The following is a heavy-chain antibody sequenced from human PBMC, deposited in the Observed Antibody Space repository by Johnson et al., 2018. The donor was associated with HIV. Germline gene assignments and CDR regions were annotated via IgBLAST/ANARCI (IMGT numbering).Heavy chain of an antibody. CDR3: SRDMFGRYYYDSSGYSDDAFEI. Sequence: VQLLESGGGVLRPGGSLRLPCTASGFPVTSNFMTWVRQPPGKGLDWVSDVYSPLGTYYADSVWGRFTSPTDNSKNTLYLHMNSLRAEDTAVYYCSRDMFGRYYYDSSGYSDDAFEIWGQGTMVTVSS. V-gene: IGHV3-66*01. CDR2: VYSPLGT. J-gene: IGHJ3*02. CDR1: GFPVTSNF. D-gene: IGHD3-22*01.